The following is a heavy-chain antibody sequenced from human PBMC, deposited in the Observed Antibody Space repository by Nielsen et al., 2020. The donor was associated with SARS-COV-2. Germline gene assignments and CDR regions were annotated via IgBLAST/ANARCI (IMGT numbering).Heavy chain of an antibody. CDR3: ATARIFGVANWFDP. CDR1: GYTFTNYY. CDR2: FDPEDGET. J-gene: IGHJ5*02. D-gene: IGHD3-3*01. Sequence: ASVKVSCKASGYTFTNYYMHWVRQAPGKGLEWMGGFDPEDGETIYAQKFQGRVTMTEDTSTDTAYMELSSLRSEDTAVYYCATARIFGVANWFDPWGQGTLVTVSS. V-gene: IGHV1-24*01.